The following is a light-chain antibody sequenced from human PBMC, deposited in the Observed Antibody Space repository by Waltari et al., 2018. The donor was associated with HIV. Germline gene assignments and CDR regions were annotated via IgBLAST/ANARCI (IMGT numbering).Light chain of an antibody. Sequence: QSVLPQPPSASGTPAPRVTISCSGTPSTLGRNTVSWFQQFPGTAPKVLIYGKNQRPSGVPDRFSGSKSGTSASLAISGLQSEDEADYYCASWDDSLNGPVFGGGTKLTVV. CDR2: GKN. CDR3: ASWDDSLNGPV. J-gene: IGLJ2*01. CDR1: PSTLGRNT. V-gene: IGLV1-44*01.